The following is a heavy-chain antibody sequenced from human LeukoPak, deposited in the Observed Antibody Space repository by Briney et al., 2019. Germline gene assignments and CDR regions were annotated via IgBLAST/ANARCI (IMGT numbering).Heavy chain of an antibody. D-gene: IGHD6-13*01. J-gene: IGHJ4*02. V-gene: IGHV1-2*02. CDR2: INPNSGGT. Sequence: ASVKVSFKASAYTFTGYDMHWAREAPGQGLEWMGWINPNSGGTNSAQKFQGRVIMTRDTSISTAYMELSRLRSDDTAIFYCARGVSWSVDYWGQGTLVTVSS. CDR3: ARGVSWSVDY. CDR1: AYTFTGYD.